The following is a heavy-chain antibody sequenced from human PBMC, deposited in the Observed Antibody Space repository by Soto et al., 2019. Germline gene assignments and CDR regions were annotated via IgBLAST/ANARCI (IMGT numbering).Heavy chain of an antibody. D-gene: IGHD5-18*01. Sequence: GGAPRLSCGGSGVTFSRDSINWGRPAPGEGVDLVSSISSISSYIYYADSVKGRFTISRDNAKNSLYLQMNSLRAEDTAVYYCARKWIQLWYQNGDYYYMDVWGKGTTVTVSS. CDR3: ARKWIQLWYQNGDYYYMDV. CDR2: ISSISSYI. CDR1: GVTFSRDS. J-gene: IGHJ6*03. V-gene: IGHV3-21*01.